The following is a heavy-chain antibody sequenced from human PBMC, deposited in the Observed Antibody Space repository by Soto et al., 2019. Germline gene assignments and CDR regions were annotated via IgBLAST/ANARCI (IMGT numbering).Heavy chain of an antibody. CDR1: GYTFTSYA. CDR2: INAGNGNT. D-gene: IGHD6-13*01. V-gene: IGHV1-3*01. J-gene: IGHJ3*02. Sequence: ASVKVSCKASGYTFTSYAMHWLRQSPGQRLEWMGWINAGNGNTKYSQKFQGRVTITRDTSASTAYMELSSLRSEDTAVYYCASKSSSWATDAFDIWGQGTMVTVSS. CDR3: ASKSSSWATDAFDI.